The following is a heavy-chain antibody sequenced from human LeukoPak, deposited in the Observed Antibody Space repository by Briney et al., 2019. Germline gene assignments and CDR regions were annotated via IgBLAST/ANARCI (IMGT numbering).Heavy chain of an antibody. CDR3: ARGGGLDV. V-gene: IGHV3-7*03. CDR2: INHNGNVN. J-gene: IGHJ6*02. Sequence: PGGSLRLSCAASGCTFSSYWMNLARQAPGKGLEWVASINHNGNVNYYVDSVKGRFTISRDNAKNSLYLQMSNLRAEDTAVYFCARGGGLDVWGQGATVTVSS. CDR1: GCTFSSYW. D-gene: IGHD3-16*01.